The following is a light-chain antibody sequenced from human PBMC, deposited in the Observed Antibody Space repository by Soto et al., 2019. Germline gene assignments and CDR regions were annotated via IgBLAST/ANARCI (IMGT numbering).Light chain of an antibody. CDR3: QQYNNWPAIT. Sequence: EIVMTQSPATLSVSPGERATLSCRASQSVRSNLAWYQQKPGQAPRFLIYGASTRATGIPARFSGSGSGTEFTLTISSLLSEDFAVYYCQQYNNWPAITFGQGTRLEIK. CDR2: GAS. V-gene: IGKV3D-15*01. J-gene: IGKJ5*01. CDR1: QSVRSN.